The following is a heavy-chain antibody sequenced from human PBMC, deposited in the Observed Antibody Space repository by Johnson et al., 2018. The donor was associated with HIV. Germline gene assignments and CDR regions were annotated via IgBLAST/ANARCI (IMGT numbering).Heavy chain of an antibody. D-gene: IGHD6-25*01. V-gene: IGHV3-9*01. Sequence: VQLVESGGGVVRPGGSLRLSCAASGFTFDDYAMHWVRQAPGKGLEWVPSIRWNSGSIGYADSVKGRFTISRDNSKNSLYMQMNSLRAEDTALYYCARDLAAGIPSDAFDIWGQGTMVTVSS. J-gene: IGHJ3*02. CDR2: IRWNSGSI. CDR3: ARDLAAGIPSDAFDI. CDR1: GFTFDDYA.